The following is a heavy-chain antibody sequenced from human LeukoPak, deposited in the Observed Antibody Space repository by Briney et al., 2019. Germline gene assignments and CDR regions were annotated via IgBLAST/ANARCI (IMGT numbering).Heavy chain of an antibody. D-gene: IGHD6-13*01. J-gene: IGHJ5*02. CDR2: IYSGGST. CDR3: ARYLIAAAGTGWFDP. V-gene: IGHV3-66*01. Sequence: GGSLRLSCPASGFTARSNYMSWVRKAPGKGLEWVSVIYSGGSTYYADSAKGRFTISRDNSKNTLYLQMNSLRAEDTAVYYCARYLIAAAGTGWFDPWGQGTLVTVSS. CDR1: GFTARSNY.